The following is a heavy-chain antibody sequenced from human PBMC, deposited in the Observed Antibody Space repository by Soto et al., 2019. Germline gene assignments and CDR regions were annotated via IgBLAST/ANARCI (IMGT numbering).Heavy chain of an antibody. Sequence: GGSLRLSCVASGFTFRSHGMHWVRQAPGKGLEWVSYISSSSTIYYADSVKGRFTISRDNAKNSLYLQMNSLRDEDTAVYYCARESRFLEWLSLNWFDPWGQGTLVTVSS. V-gene: IGHV3-48*02. CDR1: GFTFRSHG. CDR3: ARESRFLEWLSLNWFDP. CDR2: ISSSSTI. J-gene: IGHJ5*02. D-gene: IGHD3-3*01.